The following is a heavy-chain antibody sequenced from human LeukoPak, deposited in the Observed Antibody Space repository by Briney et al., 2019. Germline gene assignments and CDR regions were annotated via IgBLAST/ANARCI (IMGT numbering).Heavy chain of an antibody. D-gene: IGHD3-22*01. CDR2: INPNSGGT. J-gene: IGHJ4*02. CDR3: ARTSSNYYYDSSGYYHAFDY. V-gene: IGHV1-2*02. CDR1: GYTFTSYD. Sequence: GASVKVSCKASGYTFTSYDINWVRQAPGQGLEWMGWINPNSGGTNYAQKFQGRVTMTRDTSISTAYMELSRLRSDDTAVYYCARTSSNYYYDSSGYYHAFDYWGQGTLVTVSS.